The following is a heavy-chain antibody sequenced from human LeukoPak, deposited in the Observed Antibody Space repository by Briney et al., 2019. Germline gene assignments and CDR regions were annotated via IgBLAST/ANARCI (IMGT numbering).Heavy chain of an antibody. V-gene: IGHV3-30-3*01. CDR1: GFTFSSYA. CDR2: ISYDGSNK. Sequence: PGGSLRLSCAASGFTFSSYAMHWVRQAPGKGLEWVAVISYDGSNKYYADSVKGRFTISRDNSKNTLYLQMNSLRAEDTAVYYCARHDRRFLEWPILDYWGQGTLVTVSS. CDR3: ARHDRRFLEWPILDY. J-gene: IGHJ4*02. D-gene: IGHD3-3*01.